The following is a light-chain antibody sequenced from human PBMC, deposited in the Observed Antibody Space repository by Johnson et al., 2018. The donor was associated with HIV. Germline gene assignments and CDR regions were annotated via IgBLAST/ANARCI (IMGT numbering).Light chain of an antibody. Sequence: QSVLTQAPSASGTPGQRVTISCSGATYNIGSNTVNWYHQLPGAAPKLLIYRNNQRPSGVPDRFSGSKSGTSASLAISGLQAEDEADYYCATWDANLNGYVFGTGTKVTVL. CDR3: ATWDANLNGYV. J-gene: IGLJ1*01. CDR2: RNN. CDR1: TYNIGSNT. V-gene: IGLV1-44*01.